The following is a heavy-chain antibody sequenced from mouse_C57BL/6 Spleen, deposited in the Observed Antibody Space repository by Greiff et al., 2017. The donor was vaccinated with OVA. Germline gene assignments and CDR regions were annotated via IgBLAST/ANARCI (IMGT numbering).Heavy chain of an antibody. CDR3: AKIRRGAYYAMDY. CDR1: GFTFSDYG. V-gene: IGHV5-17*01. D-gene: IGHD2-12*01. CDR2: ISSGSSTI. J-gene: IGHJ4*01. Sequence: EVHLVESGGGLVKPGGSLKLSCAASGFTFSDYGMHWVRQAPEKGLEWVAYISSGSSTIYYADTVQGRFTISRDNAKNTLFLQMTRLRSEDTAMYYCAKIRRGAYYAMDYWGQGTSVTVSS.